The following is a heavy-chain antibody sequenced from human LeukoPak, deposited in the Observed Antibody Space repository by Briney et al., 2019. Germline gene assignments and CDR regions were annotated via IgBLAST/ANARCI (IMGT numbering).Heavy chain of an antibody. CDR1: GFTFSSYW. CDR2: INSDGSST. Sequence: PGGSLRLSCAASGFTFSSYWMHWVRHAPGKGLVWVSRINSDGSSTSYAGSVKGRFTISRDNAKNTLYLQMNSLRAEDTAVYYCARDPDYGDYDYWSQGTLVTVSS. J-gene: IGHJ4*02. V-gene: IGHV3-74*01. CDR3: ARDPDYGDYDY. D-gene: IGHD4-17*01.